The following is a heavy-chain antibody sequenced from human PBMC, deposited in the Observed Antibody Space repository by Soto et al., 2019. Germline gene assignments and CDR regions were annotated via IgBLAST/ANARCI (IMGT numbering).Heavy chain of an antibody. Sequence: PGGSLRLSCAASGFTFDDYAMHWVRQAPGKGLEWVSGISWNSGSIGYADSVKGRFTISRDNAKNSLYLQMNSLRAEDTALYYCAKGTVPYYYYYMDVWGKGTTVTVSS. V-gene: IGHV3-9*01. J-gene: IGHJ6*03. D-gene: IGHD2-2*01. CDR1: GFTFDDYA. CDR3: AKGTVPYYYYYMDV. CDR2: ISWNSGSI.